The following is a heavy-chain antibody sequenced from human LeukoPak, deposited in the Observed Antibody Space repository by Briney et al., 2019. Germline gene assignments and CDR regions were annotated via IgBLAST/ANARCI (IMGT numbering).Heavy chain of an antibody. J-gene: IGHJ4*02. Sequence: ASVKVSCKASGYTFTSYGISWVRQAPGQGLEWMGWISAYNGHTNYAQKLQGRVTMTTDTSTSTAYMELRSVRSDDTAVYYCARNSFDSGCYYPRVLDYWGQGTLVTVSS. D-gene: IGHD3-22*01. V-gene: IGHV1-18*01. CDR3: ARNSFDSGCYYPRVLDY. CDR2: ISAYNGHT. CDR1: GYTFTSYG.